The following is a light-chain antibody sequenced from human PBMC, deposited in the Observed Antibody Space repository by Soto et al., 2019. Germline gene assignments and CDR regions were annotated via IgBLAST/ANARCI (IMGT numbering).Light chain of an antibody. CDR2: DAS. Sequence: EIVLTQSPATQSLSPVERATLSCRASQSISIYLAWYQQKPGQAPRLLIYDASNRATGIPARFSGSGSGTDFTLTISSLEPEDFAVYYCQQRNNWPPEITFGQGTRLET. J-gene: IGKJ5*01. CDR3: QQRNNWPPEIT. V-gene: IGKV3-11*01. CDR1: QSISIY.